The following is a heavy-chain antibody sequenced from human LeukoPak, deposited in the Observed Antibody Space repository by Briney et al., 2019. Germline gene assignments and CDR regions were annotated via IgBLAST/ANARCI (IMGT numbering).Heavy chain of an antibody. CDR2: ISSSSSYT. Sequence: GGSLRLSCAASVFTLSDYYMSWIRQAPGKGLEWVSYISSSSSYTNYADSVKGRFTISRDNAKNSLYLQMNSLRAEDTAVYYCARPRGGAYAGAFDIWGQGTMVTVSS. D-gene: IGHD1-26*01. J-gene: IGHJ3*02. CDR3: ARPRGGAYAGAFDI. V-gene: IGHV3-11*06. CDR1: VFTLSDYY.